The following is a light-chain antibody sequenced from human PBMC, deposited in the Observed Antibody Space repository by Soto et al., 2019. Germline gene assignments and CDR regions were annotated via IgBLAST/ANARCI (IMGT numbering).Light chain of an antibody. CDR2: TAS. CDR3: QQASAFPIT. V-gene: IGKV1-12*01. J-gene: IGKJ5*01. Sequence: DIQMTQSPSFVSASVGDKVTVTCRASQGISNWLDCYHHKPGEAPKLLIYTASTLASGVPSRFSGSASGTDFTLTISSLQPEDCATYYCQQASAFPITFGQGKRLEIK. CDR1: QGISNW.